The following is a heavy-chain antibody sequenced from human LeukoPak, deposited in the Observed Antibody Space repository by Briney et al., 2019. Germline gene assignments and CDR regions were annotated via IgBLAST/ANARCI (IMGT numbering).Heavy chain of an antibody. CDR1: GGSSSGYY. J-gene: IGHJ6*04. V-gene: IGHV4-34*01. Sequence: SETLSLTCAVYGGSSSGYYWSWIRQPPGKGLEWIGEINHSGSTNYNPSLKSRVTISVDTSKNQFSLKLSSVTAADTAVYYCARGRYGMDVWGKGTTVTVSS. CDR3: ARGRYGMDV. CDR2: INHSGST.